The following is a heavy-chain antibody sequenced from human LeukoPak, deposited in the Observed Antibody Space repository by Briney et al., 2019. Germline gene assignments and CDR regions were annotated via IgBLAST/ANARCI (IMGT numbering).Heavy chain of an antibody. CDR2: ISGNGGST. V-gene: IGHV3-23*01. CDR3: AKSSAGTMAY. CDR1: GFTFSSYA. D-gene: IGHD6-19*01. Sequence: PGGSLRLSCAASGFTFSSYAMSWVRQALGMGLEWVSGISGNGGSTYYADSVKGRFTISRDNSKNTLYLQMNSLRAEDTAVYYCAKSSAGTMAYWGQGALVTVSS. J-gene: IGHJ4*02.